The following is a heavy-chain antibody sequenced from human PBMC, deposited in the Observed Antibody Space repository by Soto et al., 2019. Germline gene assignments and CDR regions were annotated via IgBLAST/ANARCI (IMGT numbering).Heavy chain of an antibody. CDR1: GFTFSSYS. J-gene: IGHJ3*02. CDR3: ASHECSSTSCYVQVAFDI. V-gene: IGHV3-48*01. Sequence: PGGSLRLSCAASGFTFSSYSMNWVRQAPGKGLEWVSYISSSSSTIYYADSVKGRFTISRDNAKNSLYLQMNSLRAEDTAVYYCASHECSSTSCYVQVAFDIWGQGTMVTVSS. CDR2: ISSSSSTI. D-gene: IGHD2-2*01.